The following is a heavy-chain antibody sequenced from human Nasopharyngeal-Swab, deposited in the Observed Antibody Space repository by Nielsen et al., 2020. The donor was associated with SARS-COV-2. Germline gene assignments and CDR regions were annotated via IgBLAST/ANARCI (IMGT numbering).Heavy chain of an antibody. CDR3: AIRGYYYDSSGYYFAFDI. J-gene: IGHJ3*02. V-gene: IGHV5-51*01. D-gene: IGHD3-22*01. Sequence: GGSLRLSCKGSGSSFTSYWIGWVRQMPGKGLEWMGIIYPGDSDTRYSPSFQGQVTISADKSISTAYLQWSSLKASDTAMYYCAIRGYYYDSSGYYFAFDIWGQGTMVTVSS. CDR1: GSSFTSYW. CDR2: IYPGDSDT.